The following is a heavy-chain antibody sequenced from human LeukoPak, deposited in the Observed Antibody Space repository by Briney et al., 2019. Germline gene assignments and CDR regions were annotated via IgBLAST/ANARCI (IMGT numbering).Heavy chain of an antibody. CDR2: ISYDGSNK. CDR3: AKEGGYCSGGSCYSFCWFDP. J-gene: IGHJ5*02. V-gene: IGHV3-30*18. CDR1: GFTFSSYG. D-gene: IGHD2-15*01. Sequence: GGSLRLSCAASGFTFSSYGMHWVRQAPGKGLEWVAVISYDGSNKYYADSVKGRFTISRDNSKNTLYLQMNSLRAEDTAVYYCAKEGGYCSGGSCYSFCWFDPWGQGTLVTVSS.